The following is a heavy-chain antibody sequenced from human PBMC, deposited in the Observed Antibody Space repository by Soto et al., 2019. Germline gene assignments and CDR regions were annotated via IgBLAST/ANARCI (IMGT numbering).Heavy chain of an antibody. CDR3: ASTSCSGGSCYTLAFDY. V-gene: IGHV4-30-2*05. Sequence: PSETLSLTCAVSGGSISSGGYSWSWIRQPPGKGLEWIGYIYHSGSTYYNPSLKSRVTISVDTSKNQFSLKLSSVTAADTAVYYCASTSCSGGSCYTLAFDYWGQGTLVTVS. CDR1: GGSISSGGYS. D-gene: IGHD2-15*01. J-gene: IGHJ4*02. CDR2: IYHSGST.